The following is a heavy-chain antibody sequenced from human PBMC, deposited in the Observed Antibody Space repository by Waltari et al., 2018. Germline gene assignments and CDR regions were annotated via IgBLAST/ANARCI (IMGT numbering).Heavy chain of an antibody. J-gene: IGHJ6*02. Sequence: QVQLQESGPGLVKPSETLSLTCGVSGYSISRGYYWGWIRQPPGKGLEWIASVYYGGSTYYNPSLKRRVAISVDTSKNQFSLKLTSVTAADTAPYYCARGYCSSPSCYTPHYYNGMDVWGQGTTVTVSS. CDR3: ARGYCSSPSCYTPHYYNGMDV. CDR1: GYSISRGYY. CDR2: VYYGGST. D-gene: IGHD2-2*02. V-gene: IGHV4-38-2*01.